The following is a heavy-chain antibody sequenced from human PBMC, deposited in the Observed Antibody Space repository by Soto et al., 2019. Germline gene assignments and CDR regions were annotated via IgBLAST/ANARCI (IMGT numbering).Heavy chain of an antibody. CDR2: IYTSGST. CDR3: ARETYHDSSGSGRGDAFDI. CDR1: GGSISSYY. Sequence: PSETLSLTFTVSGGSISSYYWSWIRQPAGKGLEWIGRIYTSGSTNYNPSLKSRFTMSVDTSKNQFSLKLSSVTAADTAVYYCARETYHDSSGSGRGDAFDIWRQGTMVTVSS. V-gene: IGHV4-4*07. D-gene: IGHD3-22*01. J-gene: IGHJ3*02.